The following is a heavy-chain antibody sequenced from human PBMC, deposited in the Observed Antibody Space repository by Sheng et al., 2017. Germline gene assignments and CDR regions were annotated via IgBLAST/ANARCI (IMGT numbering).Heavy chain of an antibody. CDR3: TRLGYRSPRAFDS. V-gene: IGHV3-7*01. D-gene: IGHD2-15*01. CDR2: IKNDGSEK. J-gene: IGHJ4*02. Sequence: VQLVESGGGVVQPGRSLRLSCAASEFTFSDHAMHWVRQAPGKGLEWVANIKNDGSEKYYVDSVKGRFTISRDNAENSLYLQMNSLRAEDSGIYFCTRLGYRSPRAFDSWGQGTLVTVSS. CDR1: EFTFSDHA.